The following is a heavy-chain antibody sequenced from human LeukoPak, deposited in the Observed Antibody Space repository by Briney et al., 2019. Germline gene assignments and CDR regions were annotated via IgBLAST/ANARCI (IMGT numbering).Heavy chain of an antibody. CDR1: GFTFSSYW. V-gene: IGHV3-7*01. D-gene: IGHD3-10*02. CDR2: IKQDGSEK. Sequence: QAGGSLRLPCAASGFTFSSYWMSCVRQAPGKGLEWVANIKQDGSEKYYVDSVKGRFTISRDNAKNSLYLQMNSLRAEDTAVYYCAELGITMIGGVWGKGTTVTISS. J-gene: IGHJ6*04. CDR3: AELGITMIGGV.